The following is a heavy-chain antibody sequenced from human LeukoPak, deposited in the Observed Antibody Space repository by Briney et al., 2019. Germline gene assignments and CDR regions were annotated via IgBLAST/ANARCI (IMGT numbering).Heavy chain of an antibody. CDR2: IKQDGSEK. J-gene: IGHJ4*02. CDR1: GFTFSSYW. D-gene: IGHD3-9*01. V-gene: IGHV3-7*01. Sequence: PGGSLRLSCAASGFTFSSYWMSWVRQAPGKGLEWVANIKQDGSEKYYVDSVKGRFTISRDNAKNSLYLQMNSLRAEDTAVYYCARVYDILTGYYSPVDYWGQGTLVTVSS. CDR3: ARVYDILTGYYSPVDY.